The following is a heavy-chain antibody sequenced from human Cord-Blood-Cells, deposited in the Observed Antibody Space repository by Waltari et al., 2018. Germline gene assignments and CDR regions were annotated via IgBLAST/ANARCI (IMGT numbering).Heavy chain of an antibody. J-gene: IGHJ4*02. CDR3: ARGGVPRLGINGLGQDY. Sequence: QVQLVQSGAEVKKPGASVKVSCKASGYTFTGYYMHWVRQAPGQGLEWMGWINPNSGGTNYAQKFQGRVTMTRDTSISTAYMELSRLRSDDTAVYYWARGGVPRLGINGLGQDYWGQGTLVTVSS. CDR1: GYTFTGYY. V-gene: IGHV1-2*02. CDR2: INPNSGGT. D-gene: IGHD7-27*01.